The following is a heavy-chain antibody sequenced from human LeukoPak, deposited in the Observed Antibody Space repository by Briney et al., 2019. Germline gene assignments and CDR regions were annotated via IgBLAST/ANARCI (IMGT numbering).Heavy chain of an antibody. Sequence: SETLSLTCAVYGGSFSGYYWSWIRQPPGKGLEWIGEINHSGSTNYNPSLKSRVTISVDTSKNQSSLKLSSVTAADTAVYYCARGGGPYYDILTGYYAPFDYWGQGTLVAVTS. CDR1: GGSFSGYY. J-gene: IGHJ4*02. CDR2: INHSGST. V-gene: IGHV4-34*01. CDR3: ARGGGPYYDILTGYYAPFDY. D-gene: IGHD3-9*01.